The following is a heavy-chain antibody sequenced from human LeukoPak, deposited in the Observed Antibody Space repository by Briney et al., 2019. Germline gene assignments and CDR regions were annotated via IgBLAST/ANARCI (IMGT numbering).Heavy chain of an antibody. V-gene: IGHV3-30*02. CDR2: IRYDGSNK. CDR1: GFTFSSYG. Sequence: GGSLRLSCAASGFTFSSYGIHWVRQAPGKGLEWVAFIRYDGSNKYYADSVKGRFTISRDNSKNTLYLQMNSLRAEDMAIYYCAKDTVKVTTIRRVPHYMDVWGKGTTVTISS. CDR3: AKDTVKVTTIRRVPHYMDV. D-gene: IGHD5-12*01. J-gene: IGHJ6*03.